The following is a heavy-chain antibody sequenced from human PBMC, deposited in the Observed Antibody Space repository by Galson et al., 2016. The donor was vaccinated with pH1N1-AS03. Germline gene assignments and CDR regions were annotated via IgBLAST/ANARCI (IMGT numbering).Heavy chain of an antibody. CDR3: LRNRGSRGFHAEWSFDV. D-gene: IGHD2-15*01. V-gene: IGHV3-48*01. J-gene: IGHJ2*01. CDR1: GFTFNMYT. CDR2: ISRESDAK. Sequence: SLRLSCAASGFTFNMYTMDWVRRAPGKGLEWISSISRESDAKYYADSMKGRFTISRDNVETALYLQMDSLRGEDTAVYYWLRNRGSRGFHAEWSFDVWGPGTVVSVSS.